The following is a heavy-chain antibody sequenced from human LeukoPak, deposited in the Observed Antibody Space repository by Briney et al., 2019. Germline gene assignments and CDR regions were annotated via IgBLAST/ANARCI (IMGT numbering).Heavy chain of an antibody. J-gene: IGHJ6*03. CDR2: ISSSGSTI. Sequence: GGSLRLSCAASGFTFSNAWMSWVRQAPGKGLEWVSYISSSGSTIYYADSVKGRFTISRDNSKNTLYLQMNSLRAEDTAVYYCARDGGGSGWPGLYYYYYMDVWGKGTTVTVSS. CDR3: ARDGGGSGWPGLYYYYYMDV. V-gene: IGHV3-48*01. CDR1: GFTFSNAW. D-gene: IGHD6-19*01.